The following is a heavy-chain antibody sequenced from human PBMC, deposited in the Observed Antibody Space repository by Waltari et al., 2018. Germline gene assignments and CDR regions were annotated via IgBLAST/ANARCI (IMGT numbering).Heavy chain of an antibody. D-gene: IGHD1-7*01. J-gene: IGHJ4*02. Sequence: QVQLVESGGGSVKPGGSLSLSCAASGFTFSTFSLSWIRQSSGKGLEWVAYISSSGHTVSYADSVKGRFTISRDNGKNSLYLQMNSLRDEDTAVYYCARDPGTTVDYWGQGTLVTVSS. V-gene: IGHV3-11*04. CDR2: ISSSGHTV. CDR3: ARDPGTTVDY. CDR1: GFTFSTFS.